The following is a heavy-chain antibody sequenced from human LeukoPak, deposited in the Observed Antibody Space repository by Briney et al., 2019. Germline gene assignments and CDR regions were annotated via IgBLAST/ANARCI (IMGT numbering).Heavy chain of an antibody. CDR2: IYSGGST. V-gene: IGHV3-53*01. CDR3: ARDGAAYPQDAFDI. CDR1: GFTFSSYA. J-gene: IGHJ3*02. D-gene: IGHD6-13*01. Sequence: GGSLRLSCAASGFTFSSYAMSWVRQAPGKGLEWVSVIYSGGSTYYADSVKGRFTISRDNSKNTLYLQMNSLRAEDTAVYYCARDGAAYPQDAFDIWGQGTMVTVSS.